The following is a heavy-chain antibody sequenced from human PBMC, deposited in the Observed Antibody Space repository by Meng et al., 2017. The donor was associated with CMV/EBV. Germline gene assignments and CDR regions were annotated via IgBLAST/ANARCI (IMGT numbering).Heavy chain of an antibody. CDR3: TTASAPDY. Sequence: GESLKISCAASGFPFSNAWMSWVRQAPGKGLEWVGRIKSKTDGGTTDYAAPVKGRYTISRDDSKNTLYLQMNSLKTEDTAVYYCTTASAPDYWGQGTLVTVSS. V-gene: IGHV3-15*01. CDR2: IKSKTDGGTT. CDR1: GFPFSNAW. J-gene: IGHJ4*02.